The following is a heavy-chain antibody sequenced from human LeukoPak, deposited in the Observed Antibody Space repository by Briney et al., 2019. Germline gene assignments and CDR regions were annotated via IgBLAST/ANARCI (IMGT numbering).Heavy chain of an antibody. V-gene: IGHV3-48*03. CDR3: ARDRLGYSLS. J-gene: IGHJ5*02. D-gene: IGHD2-15*01. CDR2: VSSSGSTM. CDR1: GFTFSDFE. Sequence: GGSLRLSCAASGFTFSDFEMSWVRQAPGRGPEWVSYVSSSGSTMYYPDSVKGRFTISRDDGKNSLSLQMNSLRAEDTAVYYCARDRLGYSLSWGQGTLVTVSS.